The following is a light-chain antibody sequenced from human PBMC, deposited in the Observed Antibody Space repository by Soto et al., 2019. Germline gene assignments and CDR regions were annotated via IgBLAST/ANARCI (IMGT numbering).Light chain of an antibody. CDR2: STS. Sequence: ENVLTQSPGTLSLSPGERVTLSCMASQSVSSSYLAWYQQTPGQAPRLLIYSTSRRATGIPDRFSGSGSGTEFTLTISRLQPEDFAVYYCQQYGNSPWTFGQGTKVDIK. V-gene: IGKV3-20*01. CDR3: QQYGNSPWT. J-gene: IGKJ1*01. CDR1: QSVSSSY.